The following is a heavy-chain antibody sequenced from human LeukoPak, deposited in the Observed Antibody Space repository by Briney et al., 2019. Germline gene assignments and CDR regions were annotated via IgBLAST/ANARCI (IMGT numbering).Heavy chain of an antibody. CDR1: GFTFSDHY. V-gene: IGHV3-11*04. J-gene: IGHJ4*02. CDR3: ARSGIHSSSSKDY. Sequence: GGSLRLSCAASGFTFSDHYMSWIRQAPGKGLEWISYISNTGSTIYYAGSVKGRFTISRDNAKNSLYLQMNSLRAEDTAVYYCARSGIHSSSSKDYWGQGTLVTVSS. CDR2: ISNTGSTI. D-gene: IGHD6-6*01.